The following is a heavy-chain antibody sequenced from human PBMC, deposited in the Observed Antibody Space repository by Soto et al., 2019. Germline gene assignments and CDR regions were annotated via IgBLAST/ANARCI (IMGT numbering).Heavy chain of an antibody. D-gene: IGHD2-2*01. V-gene: IGHV3-23*01. CDR3: AKGSVVGADYSYGMDV. CDR1: GFTFGSYG. CDR2: VSGSGGSV. Sequence: EVQLLESGGDLVQPGGSLTLSCAAAGFTFGSYGMSWVRRAPGKGLEWVSAVSGSGGSVYYADSVRGRFTISRDNSKNTLYLQVNSLRAEDTAIYYCAKGSVVGADYSYGMDVWGQGTTVTVSS. J-gene: IGHJ6*02.